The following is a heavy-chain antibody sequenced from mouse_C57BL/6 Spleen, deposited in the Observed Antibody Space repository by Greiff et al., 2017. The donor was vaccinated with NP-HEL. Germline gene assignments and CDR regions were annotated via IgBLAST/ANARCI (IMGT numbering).Heavy chain of an antibody. Sequence: QVQLKQPGAELVKPGASVKLSCKASGYTFTSYWMHWVKQRPGQGLEWIGMIHPNSGSTNYNEKFKSKATLTVDKSSSTAYMQLSSLTSEDSAVYYCAKGNYGNLWFAYWGQGTLVTVSA. CDR2: IHPNSGST. CDR1: GYTFTSYW. V-gene: IGHV1-64*01. J-gene: IGHJ3*01. D-gene: IGHD2-1*01. CDR3: AKGNYGNLWFAY.